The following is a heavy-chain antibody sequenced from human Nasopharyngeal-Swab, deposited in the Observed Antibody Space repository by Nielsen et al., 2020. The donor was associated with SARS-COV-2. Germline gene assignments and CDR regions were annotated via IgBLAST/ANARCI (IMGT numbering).Heavy chain of an antibody. V-gene: IGHV7-4-1*02. D-gene: IGHD6-19*01. J-gene: IGHJ4*02. CDR3: ARDPDSSGWYYFDY. Sequence: ASVKVSCKASGYTFTSYAMKWVRQAPGQGLEWMGWINTNTGNPTYAQGFTGRFVFSLDTSVSTAYLQISSLKAEDTAVYYCARDPDSSGWYYFDYWGQGTLVTVSS. CDR1: GYTFTSYA. CDR2: INTNTGNP.